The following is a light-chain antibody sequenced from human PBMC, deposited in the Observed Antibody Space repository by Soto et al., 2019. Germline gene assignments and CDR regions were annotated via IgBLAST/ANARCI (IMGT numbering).Light chain of an antibody. J-gene: IGKJ5*01. CDR1: QSLNSNY. Sequence: EIVLTQSPGTLSLSPGERATLSCRASQSLNSNYLAWHQQKPGQAPRLLIYDTFSRATGIPDRFSGSRSGTDFTLTISRLEPEDFAVYFCQQYDYLITFGQGTRLEIK. V-gene: IGKV3-20*01. CDR3: QQYDYLIT. CDR2: DTF.